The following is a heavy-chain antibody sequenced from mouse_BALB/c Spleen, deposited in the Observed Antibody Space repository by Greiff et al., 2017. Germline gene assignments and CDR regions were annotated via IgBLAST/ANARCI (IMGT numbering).Heavy chain of an antibody. D-gene: IGHD4-1*01. J-gene: IGHJ1*01. CDR2: IYPGDGDT. Sequence: VQLVESGAELARPGASVKLSCKASGYTFTSYWMQWVKQRPGQGLEWIGAIYPGDGDTRYTQKFKGKATLTADKSSSTAYMQLSSLASEDSAVYYCARDWDVGYFDVWGAGTTVTVSS. CDR1: GYTFTSYW. V-gene: IGHV1-87*01. CDR3: ARDWDVGYFDV.